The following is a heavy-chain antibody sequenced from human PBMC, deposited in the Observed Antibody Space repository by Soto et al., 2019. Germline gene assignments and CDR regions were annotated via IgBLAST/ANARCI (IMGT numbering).Heavy chain of an antibody. CDR1: GGSITTYY. Sequence: QVQLQESGPGLVKPSETLSLTCTVSGGSITTYYWSWIRQPPGKGLEWIGYIYYSGSTNYNPSLTSRVTISIDASKNQFSLRLTSVTAADTAVYYCAREHCSGGSCYGYYYYGMDVWGQGTTVTVSS. V-gene: IGHV4-59*01. CDR2: IYYSGST. J-gene: IGHJ6*02. CDR3: AREHCSGGSCYGYYYYGMDV. D-gene: IGHD2-15*01.